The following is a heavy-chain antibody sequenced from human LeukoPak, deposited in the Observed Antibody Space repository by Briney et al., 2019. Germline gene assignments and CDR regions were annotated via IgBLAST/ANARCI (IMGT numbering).Heavy chain of an antibody. CDR2: ISDSGGTT. CDR3: ASGWGPMVVSY. D-gene: IGHD2-8*02. CDR1: GFPFSSYA. J-gene: IGHJ4*02. Sequence: PGGSLRLSCVASGFPFSSYAMSWVRQAPGKGLEWVSGISDSGGTTYHADSVKGRFTIPRDNSKNSLYLQMNSLRAEDTAVYYCASGWGPMVVSYWGQGTLVTVSS. V-gene: IGHV3-23*01.